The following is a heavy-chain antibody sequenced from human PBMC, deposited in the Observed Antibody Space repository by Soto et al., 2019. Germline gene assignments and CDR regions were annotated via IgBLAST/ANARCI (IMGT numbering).Heavy chain of an antibody. D-gene: IGHD3-10*01. CDR1: GGSISSGDYY. Sequence: SETLSLTCTVSGGSISSGDYYWSWIRQPPGKGLEWIGYIYYSGSTYYNPSLKSRVTISVDTSKNQFSLKLSSVTAADTAVYYCARDQGNLESLLWFGEPKEPYFDIWGQGTMVTVSS. CDR2: IYYSGST. CDR3: ARDQGNLESLLWFGEPKEPYFDI. J-gene: IGHJ3*02. V-gene: IGHV4-30-4*01.